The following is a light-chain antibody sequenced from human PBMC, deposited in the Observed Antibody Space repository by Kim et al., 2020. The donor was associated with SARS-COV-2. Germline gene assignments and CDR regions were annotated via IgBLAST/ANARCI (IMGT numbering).Light chain of an antibody. V-gene: IGLV3-19*01. CDR3: NSRDSGGNHWV. J-gene: IGLJ3*02. CDR2: GKN. Sequence: SSELTQDPAVSVALGQIVRITCQGDSLRSYYASWYQQKPGQAPVLVIYGKNNRPSGIPDRFSGSSSGNTASLTITGGQAEDEAEYYCNSRDSGGNHWVF. CDR1: SLRSYY.